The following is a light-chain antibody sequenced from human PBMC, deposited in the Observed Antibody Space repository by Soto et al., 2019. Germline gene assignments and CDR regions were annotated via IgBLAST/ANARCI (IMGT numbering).Light chain of an antibody. CDR1: SSDVGSYNL. CDR2: EGS. V-gene: IGLV2-23*01. Sequence: QSALTQPASVSGSPGQSITISCTGTSSDVGSYNLVSWYQQHPGKGPKLMIYEGSKRPSGVSNRFSGSKSGNTASLTIFGLQAEDETDYYCCSYAGSSTHVFGTGTQLTVL. CDR3: CSYAGSSTHV. J-gene: IGLJ1*01.